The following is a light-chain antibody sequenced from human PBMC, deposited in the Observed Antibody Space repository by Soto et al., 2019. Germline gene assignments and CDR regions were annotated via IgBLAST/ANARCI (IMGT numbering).Light chain of an antibody. J-gene: IGLJ3*02. CDR2: GSS. Sequence: QSVLTQPPSVSGAPGQRVTISCTGNSTNIGAGYDVHWYQHFPGTAPKPLIYGSSYRPSGVPDRFSASKSHTSASLAITGLQAEDEADFYCQSYDSSLRGVVFGGGTKLTVL. CDR3: QSYDSSLRGVV. CDR1: STNIGAGYD. V-gene: IGLV1-40*01.